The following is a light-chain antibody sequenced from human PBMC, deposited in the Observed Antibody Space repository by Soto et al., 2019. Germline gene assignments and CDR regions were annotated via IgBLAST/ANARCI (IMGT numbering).Light chain of an antibody. J-gene: IGKJ4*01. Sequence: DIVMTQSPDSLAVSLGERATINCKSSQSVLYSSNNKNYLAWYQQKPGQPPKLLIYWASTRESGVPDRFSGSGSGTDFTLTFSSLQAKDVAVYYFLQYYSTLLTFGGGTNVLIK. CDR3: LQYYSTLLT. CDR2: WAS. V-gene: IGKV4-1*01. CDR1: QSVLYSSNNKNY.